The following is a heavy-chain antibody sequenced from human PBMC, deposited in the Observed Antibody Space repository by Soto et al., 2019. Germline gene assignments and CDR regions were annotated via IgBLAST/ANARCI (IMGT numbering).Heavy chain of an antibody. J-gene: IGHJ5*02. Sequence: GASVKVSCKVSGYTLTELSMHWVRQAPGKGLEWMGGFDPEDGETIYAQKLQGRVTMTTDTSTSTAYMELRSLRSDDTAVHYCARDEAAGKDWFDPWGQGTLVTVSS. CDR3: ARDEAAGKDWFDP. CDR2: FDPEDGET. CDR1: GYTLTELS. D-gene: IGHD6-13*01. V-gene: IGHV1-24*01.